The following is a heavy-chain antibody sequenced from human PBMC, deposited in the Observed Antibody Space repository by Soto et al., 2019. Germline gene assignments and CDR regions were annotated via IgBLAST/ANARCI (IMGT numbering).Heavy chain of an antibody. V-gene: IGHV4-39*01. CDR2: IYYDGNT. Sequence: SETLSLTCTVFGGSITSSSYYWGWIRQPPGKGLECIGNIYYDGNTYYNPSLKSRVTISLDTSKNQFSLRLNSVTAADTAVYYCARSSIASRLFMYPVDDRGQGTLVTVSS. CDR1: GGSITSSSYY. CDR3: ARSSIASRLFMYPVDD. J-gene: IGHJ4*02. D-gene: IGHD6-6*01.